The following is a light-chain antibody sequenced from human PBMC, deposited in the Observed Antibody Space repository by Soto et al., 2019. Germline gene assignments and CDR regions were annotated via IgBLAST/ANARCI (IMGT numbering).Light chain of an antibody. CDR3: QQYGSVPSIP. Sequence: TKDNGTLSLSPGDRATLSCRASQSVSSSYLAWYQQKPGQAPRLLIYGASSRATGIPDRFSGSGSGTDFTLTISRLEPEDFAVYYCQQYGSVPSIPFGQGTRLEIK. CDR1: QSVSSSY. CDR2: GAS. J-gene: IGKJ5*01. V-gene: IGKV3-20*01.